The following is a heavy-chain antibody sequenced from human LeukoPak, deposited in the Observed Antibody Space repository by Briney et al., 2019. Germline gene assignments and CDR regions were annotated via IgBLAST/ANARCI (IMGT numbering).Heavy chain of an antibody. CDR2: IYYSGST. CDR1: GGSISSGDYY. Sequence: SQTLSLTCTVSGGSISSGDYYWSWIRQPPGKGLEWIGYIYYSGSTYYNPSLKSRVTISIDTSKNQFSLKLSSVTAADTAVYYCAREKVRGREVDYYYGMDVWGQGTTVTVSS. D-gene: IGHD3-10*01. V-gene: IGHV4-30-4*01. J-gene: IGHJ6*02. CDR3: AREKVRGREVDYYYGMDV.